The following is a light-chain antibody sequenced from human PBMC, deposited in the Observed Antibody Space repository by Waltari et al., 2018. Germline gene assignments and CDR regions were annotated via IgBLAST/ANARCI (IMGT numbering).Light chain of an antibody. V-gene: IGLV2-14*03. CDR3: SSYTSSSTLV. J-gene: IGLJ2*01. CDR1: SSDVGDYNY. Sequence: QSALTQPASVSGSPGQSITISCTGTSSDVGDYNYVSWYQQHPVKAPKLLIYEVSNRPSGISNRFSGSKPGSTASLTISGLQAEDEADYYCSSYTSSSTLVFGGGTKLTVL. CDR2: EVS.